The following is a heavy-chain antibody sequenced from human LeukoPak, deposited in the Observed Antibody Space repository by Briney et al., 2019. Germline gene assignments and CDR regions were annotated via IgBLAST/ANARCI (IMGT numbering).Heavy chain of an antibody. J-gene: IGHJ6*03. CDR1: GFIFSSHA. V-gene: IGHV3-23*01. CDR3: ANGPDFTGPSCYWHFDYYYYMDV. D-gene: IGHD2-2*01. Sequence: GGSLRLSWAASGFIFSSHAMTWARQAPGKGLDWVSTISGSGGSKNLAGSVKGPVTISKDNSKDTLYLEMNLLRGDDTALYYCANGPDFTGPSCYWHFDYYYYMDVWGKGTTVTVSS. CDR2: ISGSGGSK.